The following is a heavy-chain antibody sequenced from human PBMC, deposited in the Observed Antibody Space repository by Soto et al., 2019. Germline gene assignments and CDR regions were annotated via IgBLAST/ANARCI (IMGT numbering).Heavy chain of an antibody. CDR2: INDRGSI. J-gene: IGHJ2*01. D-gene: IGHD3-9*01. Sequence: QVQLQQWGAGPLRPLETLSLTCGVSGGSFSGYYWAWIRQSPGKGLEWIGEINDRGSINYNPSLKSRVRISVDTSKNHYSLNPRSVTAADTAVYYCAREIHDILTGPPWVWYFDLWGRGTLVTVSS. V-gene: IGHV4-34*01. CDR1: GGSFSGYY. CDR3: AREIHDILTGPPWVWYFDL.